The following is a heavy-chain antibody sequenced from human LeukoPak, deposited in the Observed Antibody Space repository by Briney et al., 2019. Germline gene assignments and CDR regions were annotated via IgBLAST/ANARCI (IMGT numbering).Heavy chain of an antibody. V-gene: IGHV4-59*01. CDR1: GGSISSYY. CDR2: IYYSGST. J-gene: IGHJ3*02. D-gene: IGHD3-10*01. Sequence: KPSETLSLTCTVSGGSISSYYWSWFRQPPGKGREWIGYIYYSGSTNYNPSLHNRITISVDTSRTRSSLLLTSVTAADTAFYYCARGLTEFGGGDDAFDIWGQGTMVTVAS. CDR3: ARGLTEFGGGDDAFDI.